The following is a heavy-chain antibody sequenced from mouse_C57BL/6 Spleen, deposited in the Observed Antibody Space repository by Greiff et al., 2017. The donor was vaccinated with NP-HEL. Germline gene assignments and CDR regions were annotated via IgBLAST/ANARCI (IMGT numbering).Heavy chain of an antibody. D-gene: IGHD1-1*01. CDR1: GFTFSSYA. V-gene: IGHV5-9-1*02. J-gene: IGHJ3*01. CDR3: TRDSYYYGSSRAWFAY. Sequence: EVKVEESGEGLVKPGGSLKLSCAASGFTFSSYAMSWVRQTPEKRLEWVAYISSGGDYIYYADTVKGRFTISRDNARNTLYLQMSSLKSEDTAMYYCTRDSYYYGSSRAWFAYWGQGTLVTVSA. CDR2: ISSGGDYI.